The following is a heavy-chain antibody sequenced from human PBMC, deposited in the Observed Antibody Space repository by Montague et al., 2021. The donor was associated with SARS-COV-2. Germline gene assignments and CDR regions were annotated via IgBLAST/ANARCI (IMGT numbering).Heavy chain of an antibody. J-gene: IGHJ5*02. Sequence: SETLSLTCSVSGGSLTSDYWSWIRQSPGKGLEWIGYIYYSGSTNYNPSLESRVTISIDTSKNQFSLSLSSVTAADTAIYYCARWKEGGGMQAALDPWGQGTLVTVSS. CDR3: ARWKEGGGMQAALDP. CDR1: GGSLTSDY. CDR2: IYYSGST. V-gene: IGHV4-59*01. D-gene: IGHD1-26*01.